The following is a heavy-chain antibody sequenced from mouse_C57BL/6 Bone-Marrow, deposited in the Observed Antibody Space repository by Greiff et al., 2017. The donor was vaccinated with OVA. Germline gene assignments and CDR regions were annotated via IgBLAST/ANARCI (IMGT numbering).Heavy chain of an antibody. CDR3: VRDSHYDGSSFDY. J-gene: IGHJ2*01. CDR2: ILPGSGST. Sequence: VQLKQSGAELMKPGASVKLSCKATGYTFTGYWIEWVKPRPGHGLEWIGEILPGSGSTTYNETFKGKATFTADTSSNTAYMQLSSLTTEDSDIYYCVRDSHYDGSSFDYWGQGTTLTVSS. V-gene: IGHV1-9*01. CDR1: GYTFTGYW. D-gene: IGHD1-1*01.